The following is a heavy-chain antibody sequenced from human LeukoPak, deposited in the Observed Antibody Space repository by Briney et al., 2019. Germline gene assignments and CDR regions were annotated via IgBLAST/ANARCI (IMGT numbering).Heavy chain of an antibody. V-gene: IGHV4-30-4*01. J-gene: IGHJ4*02. CDR1: GASINTGGYY. CDR2: IYYSGST. CDR3: ARGPNYVWGSYRYFDY. D-gene: IGHD3-16*02. Sequence: SETLSLTCTVSGASINTGGYYWSWIRQPPGKGLEWIGYIYYSGSTHYNPSLKSRVTILVDTSKNQFSLKLSSVTAADTAVYYCARGPNYVWGSYRYFDYWGQGTPVAVSS.